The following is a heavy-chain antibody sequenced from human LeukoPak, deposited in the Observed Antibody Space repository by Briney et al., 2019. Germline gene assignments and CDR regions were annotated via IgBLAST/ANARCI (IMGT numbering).Heavy chain of an antibody. CDR3: ARDRYDSSGYYPRTTDY. CDR1: GDSVSSNSAA. CDR2: TYYRSKWYN. V-gene: IGHV6-1*01. J-gene: IGHJ4*02. D-gene: IGHD3-22*01. Sequence: SQTLSLTCAISGDSVSSNSAAWNWTRQSPSRGLEWLGRTYYRSKWYNDYAVSVKSRITINPDTSKNQFSLQLNSVTPEDTAVYYCARDRYDSSGYYPRTTDYWGQGTLVTVSS.